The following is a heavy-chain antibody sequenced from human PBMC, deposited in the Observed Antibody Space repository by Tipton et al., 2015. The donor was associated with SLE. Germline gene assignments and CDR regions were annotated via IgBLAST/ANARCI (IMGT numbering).Heavy chain of an antibody. CDR1: GSSITAYY. J-gene: IGHJ3*02. CDR2: VYYSGTT. CDR3: ARGYYYDSSGVGAFDI. Sequence: TLSLTCTVSGSSITAYYWTWIRQPPGKGLEWIGYVYYSGTTNYNPSLKSRVTISVDTSKNQFSLKLSSVTAADTAVYSCARGYYYDSSGVGAFDIWGQGTMVTVSS. D-gene: IGHD3-22*01. V-gene: IGHV4-59*01.